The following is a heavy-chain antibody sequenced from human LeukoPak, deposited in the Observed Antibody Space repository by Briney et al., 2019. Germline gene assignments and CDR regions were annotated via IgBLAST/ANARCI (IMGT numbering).Heavy chain of an antibody. V-gene: IGHV3-9*01. J-gene: IGHJ4*02. CDR2: ISWKSANI. CDR1: GFTFDNYA. D-gene: IGHD6-13*01. CDR3: ARDGDSSSWYFHY. Sequence: PGGSLRLSCAASGFTFDNYALHWVRQGPGKGLEWVSGISWKSANIAYADSVKGRFTISRDNARNSLYLQMNSLRAEDTAVYYCARDGDSSSWYFHYWGQGTLVTVSS.